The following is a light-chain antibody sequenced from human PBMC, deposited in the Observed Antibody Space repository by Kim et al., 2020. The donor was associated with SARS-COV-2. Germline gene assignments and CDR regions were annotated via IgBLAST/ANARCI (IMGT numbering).Light chain of an antibody. J-gene: IGLJ1*01. V-gene: IGLV3-21*04. Sequence: SYELTQPPSVSVAPGQTASITCGGHNIESKSVNWYQQKPGQAPVVVIYYDSDRPSGIPERISGSNSGNTATLTISRVEAGDEADYYCQVWDRNADKYVFGPGTKVTVL. CDR1: NIESKS. CDR3: QVWDRNADKYV. CDR2: YDS.